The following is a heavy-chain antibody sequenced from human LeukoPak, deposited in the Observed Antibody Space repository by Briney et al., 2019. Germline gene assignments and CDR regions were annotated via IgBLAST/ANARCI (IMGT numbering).Heavy chain of an antibody. CDR3: ARILPSNY. CDR1: GFTFGTYW. Sequence: GGSLRLSCAASGFTFGTYWMSWVRQTPGEGLEWVANINQDGSDTYYVDSAKGRFSISRDNAKNSLYLQMNNLRAEDTAVYYCARILPSNYWGQGTLVTVSS. V-gene: IGHV3-7*03. J-gene: IGHJ4*02. CDR2: INQDGSDT.